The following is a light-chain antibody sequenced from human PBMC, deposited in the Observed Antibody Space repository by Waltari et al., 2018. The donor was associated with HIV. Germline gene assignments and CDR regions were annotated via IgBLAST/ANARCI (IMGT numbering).Light chain of an antibody. CDR1: SSNIGSNA. CDR2: TNN. J-gene: IGLJ1*01. V-gene: IGLV1-44*01. CDR3: AAWDDSLNGYV. Sequence: QSVLTQSPSASGTPGQRVTISCSGSSSNIGSNALDWYQHLPGTAPKLLIHTNNQRPSVIPDRFSGSKAGTSASLAISGLQAEDESDYYCAAWDDSLNGYVFGSGTKVTVL.